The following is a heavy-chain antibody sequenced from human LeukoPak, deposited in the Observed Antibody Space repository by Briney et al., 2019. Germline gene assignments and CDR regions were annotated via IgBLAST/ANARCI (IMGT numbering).Heavy chain of an antibody. V-gene: IGHV3-23*01. CDR1: GFTFSSYA. CDR3: ARDQAAAMAKRFDY. J-gene: IGHJ4*02. D-gene: IGHD6-13*01. Sequence: PGGSLRLSCAASGFTFSSYAMSWVRQAPGKGLEWVSAISGSGGSTYYADSVKGRFTISRDNSKNTLYLQMNSLRAEDTAVYYCARDQAAAMAKRFDYWGQGTLVTVSS. CDR2: ISGSGGST.